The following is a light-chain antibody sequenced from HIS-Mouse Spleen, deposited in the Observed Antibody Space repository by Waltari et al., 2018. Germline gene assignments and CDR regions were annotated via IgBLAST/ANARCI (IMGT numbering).Light chain of an antibody. CDR3: SSYTSSSTYV. CDR2: DVS. Sequence: QSALTQPASVSGSPGQSITISCTGTSSDVGGYTYVSWYQHNPGKAPKLMIYDVSNRPSGFSNRFSGSKSGNTASLTISGLQAEDEADYYCSSYTSSSTYVFVTGTKVTVL. CDR1: SSDVGGYTY. J-gene: IGLJ1*01. V-gene: IGLV2-14*03.